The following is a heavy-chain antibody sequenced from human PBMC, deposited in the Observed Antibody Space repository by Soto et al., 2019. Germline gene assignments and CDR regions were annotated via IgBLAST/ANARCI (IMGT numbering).Heavy chain of an antibody. D-gene: IGHD2-2*02. CDR3: ARQEYCSTTSCYTVDS. CDR1: GHIFTSYW. Sequence: VESLKISCKGSGHIFTSYWICWVLEMPVKGLEWMGIIYLGDSDTRYSPSFQGQVTISADRSISTAYLQWSSLKASDTAMYYCARQEYCSTTSCYTVDSWGQGTLVTVSS. J-gene: IGHJ4*02. V-gene: IGHV5-51*01. CDR2: IYLGDSDT.